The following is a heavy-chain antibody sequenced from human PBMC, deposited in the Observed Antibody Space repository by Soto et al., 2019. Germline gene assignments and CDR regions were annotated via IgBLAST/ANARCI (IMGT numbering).Heavy chain of an antibody. CDR2: ISYDGSNK. CDR3: AARLYDFWSGYLPDY. J-gene: IGHJ4*02. CDR1: GFTFSSYG. D-gene: IGHD3-3*01. V-gene: IGHV3-30*03. Sequence: GGSLRLSCAASGFTFSSYGMHWVRQAPGKGLEWVAVISYDGSNKYYADSVKGRFTISRDNSKNTLYLQMNSLRAEDTAVYYCAARLYDFWSGYLPDYWGQGTLVTVSS.